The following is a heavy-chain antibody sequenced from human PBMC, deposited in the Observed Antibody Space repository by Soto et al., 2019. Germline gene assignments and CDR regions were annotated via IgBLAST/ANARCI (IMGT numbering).Heavy chain of an antibody. J-gene: IGHJ5*02. CDR3: ARDPHEFWNSYFFDT. V-gene: IGHV1-18*01. D-gene: IGHD3-3*01. CDR1: VSPFDTYG. Sequence: XSVKVYCXCSVSPFDTYGIHLVRQAPGQRPEWMGWISAYNGQTDYAQNFQGRVTMATDTSTNTAYMELRNLRSDDTAVYYCARDPHEFWNSYFFDTWGPGTLVTVSS. CDR2: ISAYNGQT.